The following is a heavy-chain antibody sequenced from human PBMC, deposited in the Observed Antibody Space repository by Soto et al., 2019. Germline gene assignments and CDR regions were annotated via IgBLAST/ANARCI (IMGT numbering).Heavy chain of an antibody. Sequence: GGSLRLSCVASGFTFSSYGIHWVRQAPGKGLEWVGVISSDGKTKYYADSVEGRFTISRDNSKNTLYLQMDSLRPEDTAVYYCAKEVAVAGELDYWGHGTLVTVSS. CDR1: GFTFSSYG. CDR2: ISSDGKTK. V-gene: IGHV3-30*18. D-gene: IGHD6-19*01. CDR3: AKEVAVAGELDY. J-gene: IGHJ4*01.